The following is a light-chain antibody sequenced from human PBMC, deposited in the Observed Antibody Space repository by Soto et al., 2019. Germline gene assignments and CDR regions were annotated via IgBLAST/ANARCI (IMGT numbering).Light chain of an antibody. V-gene: IGKV1-5*03. J-gene: IGKJ1*01. CDR1: QSVDTY. Sequence: DIQMTQSPSTLSASVGDRVTITCRASQSVDTYLAWYQQKPGEAPKLLIYKASSLEGGVPSRFSGSGSGTEFTLTISSLQPDDFATYYCQEYNSYSRTFGQGTKVDIK. CDR2: KAS. CDR3: QEYNSYSRT.